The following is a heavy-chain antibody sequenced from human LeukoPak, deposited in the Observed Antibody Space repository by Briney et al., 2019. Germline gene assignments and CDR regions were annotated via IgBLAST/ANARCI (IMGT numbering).Heavy chain of an antibody. CDR2: INQDGTEK. Sequence: PGGSLRLSCAASGFTFSSYWMSWVRQAPGEGLEWVAKINQDGTEKAYVDSVRGRFTISRDNAKNSLFLQMNSLRAEDTAVYYCTRDPGRCTSTSCYPDYWGQGTLVTVSS. CDR1: GFTFSSYW. J-gene: IGHJ4*02. CDR3: TRDPGRCTSTSCYPDY. D-gene: IGHD2-2*01. V-gene: IGHV3-7*01.